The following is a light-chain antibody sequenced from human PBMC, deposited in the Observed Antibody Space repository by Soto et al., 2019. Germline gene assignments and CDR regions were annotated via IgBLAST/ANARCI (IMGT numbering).Light chain of an antibody. CDR3: QPCINWPLT. Sequence: VVMRQSPATPSVSPGEPATLSCRASQGLVDTLDWFQHKPGHPPRLLIYDPSTPATGVPTRFSGRRSGAEFTLTIISVQSEDFAVYFFQPCINWPLTYGGGTKV. CDR2: DPS. CDR1: QGLVDT. J-gene: IGKJ4*01. V-gene: IGKV3-15*01.